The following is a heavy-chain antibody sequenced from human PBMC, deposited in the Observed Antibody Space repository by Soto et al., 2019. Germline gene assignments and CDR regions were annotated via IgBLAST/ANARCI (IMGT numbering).Heavy chain of an antibody. CDR3: ARLYYYGSGNGKPYRAKYYMDV. V-gene: IGHV4-30-4*02. D-gene: IGHD3-10*01. J-gene: IGHJ6*03. CDR2: IYYSGST. Sequence: SETLSLTCTVSGGSISSGDYYWSWIRQPPGKGLEWIGYIYYSGSTYYNPSLKSRVTISVDTSKNQFSLKLSSVTAADTAVYYCARLYYYGSGNGKPYRAKYYMDVWGKGTTVTVSS. CDR1: GGSISSGDYY.